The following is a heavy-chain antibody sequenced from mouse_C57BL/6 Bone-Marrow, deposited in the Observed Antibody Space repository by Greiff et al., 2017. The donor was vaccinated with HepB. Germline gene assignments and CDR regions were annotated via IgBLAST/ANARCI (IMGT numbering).Heavy chain of an antibody. CDR3: ARDYGYSYYYAMDY. CDR1: GFSLTSYG. V-gene: IGHV2-2*01. D-gene: IGHD2-2*01. CDR2: IWSGGST. J-gene: IGHJ4*01. Sequence: VQLQQSGPGLVQPSQSLSITCTASGFSLTSYGVHWVRQSPGKGLEWLGVIWSGGSTDYNAAFISRLSISKDNSKNQAFFKMNSLQADNTAIYYCARDYGYSYYYAMDYWGQGTSVTVSS.